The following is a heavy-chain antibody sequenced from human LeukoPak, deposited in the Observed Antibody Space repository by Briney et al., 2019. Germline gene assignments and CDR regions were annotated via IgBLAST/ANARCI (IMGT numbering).Heavy chain of an antibody. CDR3: TRGFDY. CDR2: IWYDGSNK. V-gene: IGHV3-33*03. D-gene: IGHD3-16*01. CDR1: GFTFSSYG. Sequence: PGGSLRLSCAASGFTFSSYGMHWVRQAPGKGLEWVAVIWYDGSNKYYADSVKGRFTISRDNAKNSLYLQMNSLRAEDTAVYYCTRGFDYWGQGTLVTVSS. J-gene: IGHJ4*02.